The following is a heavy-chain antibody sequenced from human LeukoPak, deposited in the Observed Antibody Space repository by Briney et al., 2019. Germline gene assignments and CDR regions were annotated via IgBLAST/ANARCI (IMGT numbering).Heavy chain of an antibody. J-gene: IGHJ4*02. CDR1: GFTFSHYD. CDR2: ISGSGGST. V-gene: IGHV3-23*01. CDR3: AKDQSAGTFFDS. D-gene: IGHD1-1*01. Sequence: GGSLRLSCAASGFTFSHYDMSWVRQVPGKGLGWVAAISGSGGSTYYAGSVKGRATVSRDNSENTLYLQMTSLSADDTAIYYCAKDQSAGTFFDSWGQGTLVSVSS.